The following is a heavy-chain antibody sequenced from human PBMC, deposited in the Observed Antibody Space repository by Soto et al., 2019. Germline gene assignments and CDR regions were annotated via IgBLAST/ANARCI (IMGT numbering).Heavy chain of an antibody. V-gene: IGHV3-30*18. CDR3: AEDPSCYDTRRYYCYGMDV. D-gene: IGHD3-22*01. J-gene: IGHJ6*02. CDR2: ISYDGSNK. Sequence: QVQLVESGGGVVQPGRSLRLSCAASGFTFNSYGMHWVRQAPGKGLEWVAVISYDGSNKYYADSVKGRFTISRDNSKNTLYLQMNSLRSEDTAVYYCAEDPSCYDTRRYYCYGMDVWGQGTTVTVSS. CDR1: GFTFNSYG.